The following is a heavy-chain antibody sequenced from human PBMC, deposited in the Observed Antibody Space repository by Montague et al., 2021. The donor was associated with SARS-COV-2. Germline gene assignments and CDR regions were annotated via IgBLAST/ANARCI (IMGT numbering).Heavy chain of an antibody. CDR2: IHHGGST. CDR3: ARLGDGVVPSPILGVGPYYSYYYMDG. CDR1: GGSFSTYS. V-gene: IGHV4-34*01. D-gene: IGHD3-10*01. J-gene: IGHJ6*03. Sequence: SETLSLTCAVHGGSFSTYSWNWVRQPPGKGLEWIGKIHHGGSTNYNPSLKSRVTISADTSKNQFSLKLTSVAAADTAVYYCARLGDGVVPSPILGVGPYYSYYYMDGWGKGTTVTVSS.